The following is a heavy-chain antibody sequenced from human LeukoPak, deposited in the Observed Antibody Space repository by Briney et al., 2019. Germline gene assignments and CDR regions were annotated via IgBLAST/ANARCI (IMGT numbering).Heavy chain of an antibody. Sequence: GGSLRLSRAASGFTFSSDSMNWVRQAPGKGLEWVSSISSSSSYIYYADSVKGRFTISRDNAKNSLYLQMNGLRAEDTALYYCARGHGSGSYFQTPFDYWGQGTLVTVSS. J-gene: IGHJ4*02. CDR1: GFTFSSDS. V-gene: IGHV3-21*01. CDR3: ARGHGSGSYFQTPFDY. D-gene: IGHD3-10*01. CDR2: ISSSSSYI.